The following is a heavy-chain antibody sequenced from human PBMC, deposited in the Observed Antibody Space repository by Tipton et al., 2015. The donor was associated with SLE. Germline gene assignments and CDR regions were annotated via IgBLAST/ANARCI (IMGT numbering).Heavy chain of an antibody. J-gene: IGHJ6*02. CDR1: GGSFSAYY. CDR3: ARRGSYSGYYYYGMDV. CDR2: INHSGST. Sequence: TLSLTCAVYGGSFSAYYWSWIRQPPGKGLEWLGDINHSGSTNYNPSLKSRLTISVDTSKNQFSLKLSSVTAADTAVYYCARRGSYSGYYYYGMDVWGQGTTVTVSS. V-gene: IGHV4-34*01. D-gene: IGHD1-26*01.